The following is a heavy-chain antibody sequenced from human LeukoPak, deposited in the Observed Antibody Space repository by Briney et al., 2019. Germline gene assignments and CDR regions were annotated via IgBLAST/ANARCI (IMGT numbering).Heavy chain of an antibody. CDR1: GFTFSSYG. CDR2: ISYDGSNK. V-gene: IGHV3-30*18. D-gene: IGHD3-22*01. J-gene: IGHJ4*02. CDR3: AKVVYYYDSSGPEDGIDY. Sequence: PGGSLRLSCAASGFTFSSYGMHWVRQAPGKGLEWVAVISYDGSNKYYADSVKGRFTISRDNSKNTLYLQMNSLRAEDTAVHYCAKVVYYYDSSGPEDGIDYWGQGTLVTVSS.